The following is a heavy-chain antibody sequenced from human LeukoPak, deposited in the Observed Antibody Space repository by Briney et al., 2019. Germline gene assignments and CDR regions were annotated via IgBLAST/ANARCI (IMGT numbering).Heavy chain of an antibody. CDR3: AKQGEVVVITGDYFDY. V-gene: IGHV3-23*01. CDR2: ISGSGGST. Sequence: PGGSLRLYCAASGFTFSSYAMSWVRQAPGKGLEGVSAISGSGGSTYYADSVKGRFTISRDNSKNTLYLQMNSLRAEDTAVYYCAKQGEVVVITGDYFDYWGQGTLVTVSS. CDR1: GFTFSSYA. D-gene: IGHD3-22*01. J-gene: IGHJ4*02.